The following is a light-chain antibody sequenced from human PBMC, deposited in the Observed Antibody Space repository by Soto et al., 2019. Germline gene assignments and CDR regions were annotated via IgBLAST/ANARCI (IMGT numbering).Light chain of an antibody. CDR1: QGIASY. CDR3: QQLNSYPRT. J-gene: IGKJ1*01. Sequence: DIQLTQSPSFLSASVGDRVTITCRASQGIASYLAWYQQKPGKAPKLMIYAASTLQSGVPSRFSGRGSGTEFTLSISIMQPEYFAPYYCQQLNSYPRTFGQGTKVEIK. V-gene: IGKV1-9*01. CDR2: AAS.